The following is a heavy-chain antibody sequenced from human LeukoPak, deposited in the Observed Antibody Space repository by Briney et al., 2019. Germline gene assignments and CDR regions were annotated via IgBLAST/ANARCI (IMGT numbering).Heavy chain of an antibody. CDR3: AKTYQNSYWSGSLYYFDY. D-gene: IGHD3-3*01. Sequence: GGSLRLSCAASGFTFSNYGMYWVRQAPGKGLEWVTFIRYDGSDKYHADSVKGRFTISRDNSKSTLYLQMNSLRPEDTAVYYCAKTYQNSYWSGSLYYFDYWGQGTLVTVSS. J-gene: IGHJ4*02. CDR2: IRYDGSDK. CDR1: GFTFSNYG. V-gene: IGHV3-30*02.